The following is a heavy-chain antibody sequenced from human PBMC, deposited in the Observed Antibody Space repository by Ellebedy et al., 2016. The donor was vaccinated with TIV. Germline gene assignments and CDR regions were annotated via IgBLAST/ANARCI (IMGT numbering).Heavy chain of an antibody. CDR1: GGSSSRNY. CDR3: ARDRMYYYDSSGSYQYYGMDA. J-gene: IGHJ6*02. CDR2: IDDSGRT. Sequence: GSLRLSXKVSGGSSSRNYWTWIRQPPGKGLEWIGCIDDSGRTNYNSSLKSRVTISVDTSKNQFSLKLTSLTAADTAVYYCARDRMYYYDSSGSYQYYGMDAWGQGTTVTVSS. D-gene: IGHD3-22*01. V-gene: IGHV4-59*01.